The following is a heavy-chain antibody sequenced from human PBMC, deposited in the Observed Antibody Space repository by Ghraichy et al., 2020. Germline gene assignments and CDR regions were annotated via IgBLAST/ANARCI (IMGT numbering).Heavy chain of an antibody. J-gene: IGHJ3*01. V-gene: IGHV3-64D*06. CDR2: ITSNGDST. CDR1: GFLFSSYA. D-gene: IGHD4-17*01. Sequence: GESLNISCSASGFLFSSYAMHWVRQAPGKGLEYVLAITSNGDSTYYADSVKGRFTISRDNSKNTLYLQMSSLRADDTAVYYCVKDRDYGVYVGYGAFGVWGQGTKVTVSP. CDR3: VKDRDYGVYVGYGAFGV.